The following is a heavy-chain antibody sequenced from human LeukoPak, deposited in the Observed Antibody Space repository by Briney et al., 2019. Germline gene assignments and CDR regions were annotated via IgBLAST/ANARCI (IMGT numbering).Heavy chain of an antibody. Sequence: GGSLRLSCAASGFTLSSYGMNWVRQAPGKGLEWVSGISGSGGSTYYADSVKGRFTISRDNSKNTLYLQMNSLRAEDTAVYYCAKHGPRVAVAGFDYWGQGTLVTVSS. CDR1: GFTLSSYG. CDR2: ISGSGGST. D-gene: IGHD6-19*01. CDR3: AKHGPRVAVAGFDY. V-gene: IGHV3-23*01. J-gene: IGHJ4*02.